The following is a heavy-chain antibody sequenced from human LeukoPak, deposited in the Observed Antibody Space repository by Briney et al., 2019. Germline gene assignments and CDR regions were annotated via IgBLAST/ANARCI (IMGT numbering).Heavy chain of an antibody. CDR3: ARGQTFVDY. CDR1: GGSISSYY. J-gene: IGHJ4*02. D-gene: IGHD3-3*02. CDR2: VEHSGGT. V-gene: IGHV4-34*01. Sequence: SETLSLTCTVSGGSISSYYWNWIRQPAGKGLEWIGEVEHSGGTWYSPSLRSRVTISMDTSKNQFSLKLRSVTAADTAIYYCARGQTFVDYWGQGTLVTVSS.